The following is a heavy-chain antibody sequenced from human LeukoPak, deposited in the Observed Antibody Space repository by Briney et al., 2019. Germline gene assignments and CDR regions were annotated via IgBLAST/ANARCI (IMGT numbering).Heavy chain of an antibody. J-gene: IGHJ4*02. Sequence: GGSLRLSCAASGFTFSNAWMSWVRQTPGKGLEWVGRIKSKGDGGISQYAAPVKGRFTISRDDSKTTLYLQMNSLKTADTAVYYCTTNSLYCSGGGCYSDYWGQGTLVTVSS. CDR1: GFTFSNAW. D-gene: IGHD2-15*01. CDR2: IKSKGDGGIS. V-gene: IGHV3-15*05. CDR3: TTNSLYCSGGGCYSDY.